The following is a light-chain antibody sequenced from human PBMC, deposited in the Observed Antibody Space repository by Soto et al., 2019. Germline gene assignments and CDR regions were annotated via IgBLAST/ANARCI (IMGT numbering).Light chain of an antibody. J-gene: IGKJ5*01. CDR2: AAS. CDR1: QGIRND. V-gene: IGKV1-6*01. CDR3: LQDYNYPFT. Sequence: AIQMTHSPSSLSASVGNRVTITCRASQGIRNDLGWYQQKPRKAPKLLIYAASSLQSGVPSRFSGSGSGTDFTPTFSSLQPEDFATYYCLQDYNYPFTFGQGTRLEIK.